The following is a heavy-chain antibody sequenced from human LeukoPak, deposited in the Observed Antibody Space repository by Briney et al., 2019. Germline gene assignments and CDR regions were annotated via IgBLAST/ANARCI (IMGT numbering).Heavy chain of an antibody. Sequence: SETLSLTCAVYGGSFSGYYWSWIRQPPGKGLEWIGEINHSGSTNYNPSLKSRVTISADTSKNQLSLKVNSVTAADTASYYCARLTLTGVGGRGWFDAWGQGTLVIVSS. CDR2: INHSGST. CDR1: GGSFSGYY. CDR3: ARLTLTGVGGRGWFDA. J-gene: IGHJ5*02. V-gene: IGHV4-34*01. D-gene: IGHD3-3*01.